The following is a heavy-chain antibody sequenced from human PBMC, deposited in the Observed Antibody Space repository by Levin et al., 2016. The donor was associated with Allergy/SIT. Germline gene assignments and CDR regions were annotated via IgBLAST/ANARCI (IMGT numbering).Heavy chain of an antibody. Sequence: ETLSLTCAASGFTFSSYAMSWVRQAPGKGLEWVSAISGGGDNTDYADSVKGRFTISRDNSKNTLYLQMNSLRAEDTAVYYCAKDQGAAATDYYYYAMDVWGQGTTVTVSS. CDR2: ISGGGDNT. CDR3: AKDQGAAATDYYYYAMDV. J-gene: IGHJ6*02. CDR1: GFTFSSYA. D-gene: IGHD6-13*01. V-gene: IGHV3-23*01.